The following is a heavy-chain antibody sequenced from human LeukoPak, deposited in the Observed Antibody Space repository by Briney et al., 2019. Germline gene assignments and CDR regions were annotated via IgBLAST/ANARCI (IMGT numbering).Heavy chain of an antibody. J-gene: IGHJ3*02. D-gene: IGHD6-19*01. CDR1: GYTFTSYY. CDR2: INPSGGST. V-gene: IGHV1-46*01. Sequence: ASVKVSCKASGYTFTSYYMHWVRQAPGQGLEWMGIINPSGGSTSYAQKFQGRVTMTRDTSTSTVYMELSSLRSEDTAVYYCARGRFIAVAGLGSAFDIWGQGTMVTVSS. CDR3: ARGRFIAVAGLGSAFDI.